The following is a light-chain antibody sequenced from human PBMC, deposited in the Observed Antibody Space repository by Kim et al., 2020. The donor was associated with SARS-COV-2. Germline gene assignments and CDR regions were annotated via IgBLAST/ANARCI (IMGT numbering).Light chain of an antibody. CDR1: QGISSW. CDR2: KAS. J-gene: IGKJ1*01. Sequence: ASVGDRVTITCRARQGISSWLAWYQQKPGKAPKLLIYKASSLESGVPSRFSGSGSGTEFTLTISSLQPDDFATYYCQQYNGYSWTFGQGTKVDIK. CDR3: QQYNGYSWT. V-gene: IGKV1-5*03.